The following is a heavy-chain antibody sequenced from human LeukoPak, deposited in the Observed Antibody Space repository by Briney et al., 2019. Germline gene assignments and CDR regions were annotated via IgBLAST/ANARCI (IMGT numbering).Heavy chain of an antibody. Sequence: SETLSLTCAVYGGSFSGYYCSWIRQPPRKGLEWIGEIDHSGSTNYNPSLQSRVTISVDTSKNQFSLKVSPVSAADTAVYYCARGNRPYGEHEAFDIWGHGTTVTVSP. J-gene: IGHJ3*02. CDR3: ARGNRPYGEHEAFDI. CDR2: IDHSGST. CDR1: GGSFSGYY. V-gene: IGHV4-34*01. D-gene: IGHD3-10*01.